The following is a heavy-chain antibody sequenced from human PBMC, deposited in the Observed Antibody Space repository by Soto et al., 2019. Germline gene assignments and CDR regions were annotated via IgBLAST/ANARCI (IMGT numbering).Heavy chain of an antibody. V-gene: IGHV4-31*03. D-gene: IGHD2-21*02. Sequence: SETLSLTCTVSGGSISSGGYYWSWIRQYPGKGLEWIGYIYYSGSTYYNPSLKSRVTISVDTSKNQFSLKLSSVTAADTAVYYCATYCGGDCYSYSDAFDIWGQGTMVTVSS. J-gene: IGHJ3*02. CDR2: IYYSGST. CDR1: GGSISSGGYY. CDR3: ATYCGGDCYSYSDAFDI.